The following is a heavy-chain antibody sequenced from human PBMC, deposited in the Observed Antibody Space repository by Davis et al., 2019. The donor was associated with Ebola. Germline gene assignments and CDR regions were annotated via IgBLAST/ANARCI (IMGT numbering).Heavy chain of an antibody. CDR2: ISGSGGST. Sequence: GESLKISCAASGFTFSSDWMHWVRQAPGKGLEWVSVISGSGGSTYYADSVKGRFTISRDNAKNTLSLQMNSLRAEDTAVYYCAKVRDDYWGQGTLVTVSS. J-gene: IGHJ4*02. CDR1: GFTFSSDW. V-gene: IGHV3-23*01. CDR3: AKVRDDY.